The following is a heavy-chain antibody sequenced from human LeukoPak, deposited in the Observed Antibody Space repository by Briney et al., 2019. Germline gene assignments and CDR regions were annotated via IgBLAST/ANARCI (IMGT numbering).Heavy chain of an antibody. CDR1: GDSVSSNSAA. D-gene: IGHD3-10*01. CDR2: TYFRSKWYN. CDR3: AGSFSGAIDY. V-gene: IGHV6-1*01. Sequence: SQTLSLTCAISGDSVSSNSAAWNWIRQSPSRGHEWLGRTYFRSKWYNEYAASVKSRITINPDTSKNQFSLQLNSVTSEDTTVYYCAGSFSGAIDYWGQGTLVTVSS. J-gene: IGHJ4*02.